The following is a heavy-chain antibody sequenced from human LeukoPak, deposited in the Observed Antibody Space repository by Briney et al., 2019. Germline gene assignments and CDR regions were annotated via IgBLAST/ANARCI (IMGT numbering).Heavy chain of an antibody. Sequence: ASVKVSCKASGYTFTGHYMHWVRQAPGQGLEWMGWINPNSGGTNYAQKFQGRVTMTRDTSISTAYMELSRLRSDDTAVYYCARSPFSIFGVVITGTFDYWGQGTLVTVSS. D-gene: IGHD3-3*01. CDR2: INPNSGGT. CDR1: GYTFTGHY. J-gene: IGHJ4*02. V-gene: IGHV1-2*02. CDR3: ARSPFSIFGVVITGTFDY.